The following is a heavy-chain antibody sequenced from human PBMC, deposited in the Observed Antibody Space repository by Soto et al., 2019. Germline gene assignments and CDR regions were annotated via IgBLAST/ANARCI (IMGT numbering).Heavy chain of an antibody. D-gene: IGHD3-3*01. CDR1: GFSFRNAW. V-gene: IGHV3-15*07. CDR2: IKSITDGGTT. CDR3: TTDVSPYDFWSGYHFDY. J-gene: IGHJ4*02. Sequence: GGSLRLSCAASGFSFRNAWMNWVRQAPGKGLEWVGRIKSITDGGTTDYAAPVKGRFTISRDDSKNTLYLQMNSLKTEDTAVYYCTTDVSPYDFWSGYHFDYWGQGTLVTVSS.